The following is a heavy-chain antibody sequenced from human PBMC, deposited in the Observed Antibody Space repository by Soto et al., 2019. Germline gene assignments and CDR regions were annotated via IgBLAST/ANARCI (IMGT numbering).Heavy chain of an antibody. CDR2: IIPIFGTA. J-gene: IGHJ6*02. CDR1: GGTFSSYA. D-gene: IGHD1-26*01. CDR3: ARSKGKSSGRYYYYGMDV. V-gene: IGHV1-69*06. Sequence: QVQLVQSGAEVKKPGSSVKVSCKASGGTFSSYAISWVRQAPGQGLEWMGGIIPIFGTANYAQKFQGRVTITADKPTSTAYMELSSLRSEDTAVYYCARSKGKSSGRYYYYGMDVWGQGTTVTVSS.